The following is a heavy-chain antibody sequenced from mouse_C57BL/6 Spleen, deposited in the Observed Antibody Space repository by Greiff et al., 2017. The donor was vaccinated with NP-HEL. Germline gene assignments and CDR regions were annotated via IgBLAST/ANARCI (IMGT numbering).Heavy chain of an antibody. CDR3: TPLITTVVATDY. J-gene: IGHJ2*01. Sequence: EVQLQQSGAELVRPGASVKLSCTASGFNIKDYYMHWVKQRPEQGLEWIGRIDPEDGDTEYAPKIQGKATMTAETFSNTAYLQLSSLTSGDTAVYYCTPLITTVVATDYWGQGTTLTVSS. CDR2: IDPEDGDT. V-gene: IGHV14-1*01. D-gene: IGHD1-1*01. CDR1: GFNIKDYY.